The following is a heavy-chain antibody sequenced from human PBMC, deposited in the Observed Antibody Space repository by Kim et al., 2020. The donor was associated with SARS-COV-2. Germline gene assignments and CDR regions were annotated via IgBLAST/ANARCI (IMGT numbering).Heavy chain of an antibody. CDR3: AKAFSGSYFGYDY. D-gene: IGHD1-26*01. CDR2: ISYDGSYK. V-gene: IGHV3-30*18. J-gene: IGHJ4*02. Sequence: GGSLRLSCAASGFTFTTYGMHWVRQAPGKGLEWVSVISYDGSYKYYADSVKGRFTISRDNSKNTLYLQMNSLRIEDTAVYYCAKAFSGSYFGYDYWGQGTLVTVSS. CDR1: GFTFTTYG.